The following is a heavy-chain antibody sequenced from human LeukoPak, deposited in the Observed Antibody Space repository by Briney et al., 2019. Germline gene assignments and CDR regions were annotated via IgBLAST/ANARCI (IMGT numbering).Heavy chain of an antibody. CDR1: GGTFSSYA. Sequence: ASVKVSCKASGGTFSSYAISWVRQAPGQGLEWMGGIIPIFGTANYAQKFQGRVTITADESTSTAYMELSSLRSEDTAVYYCARETSIGLLSPTYFDYWGQGTLVTVSS. V-gene: IGHV1-69*13. CDR3: ARETSIGLLSPTYFDY. CDR2: IIPIFGTA. D-gene: IGHD2-2*01. J-gene: IGHJ4*02.